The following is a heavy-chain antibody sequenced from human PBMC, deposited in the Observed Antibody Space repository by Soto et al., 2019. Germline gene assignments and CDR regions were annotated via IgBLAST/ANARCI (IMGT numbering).Heavy chain of an antibody. CDR2: ISNDGSS. Sequence: EVQLVESGGGLVQPGGSLRLSCVASGFTFSSYWMHWVRQAPGKGLVWVSSISNDGSSIYADPVKGRYTISGDNAKNTLYLQMNSLRAEDTAVYYCARLPNKSPQNWGQGTLVIVSP. J-gene: IGHJ1*01. CDR3: ARLPNKSPQN. CDR1: GFTFSSYW. V-gene: IGHV3-74*01.